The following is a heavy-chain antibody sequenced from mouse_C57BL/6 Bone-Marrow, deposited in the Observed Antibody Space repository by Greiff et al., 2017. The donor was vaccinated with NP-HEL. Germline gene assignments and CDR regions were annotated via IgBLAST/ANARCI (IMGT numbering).Heavy chain of an antibody. V-gene: IGHV1-26*01. Sequence: EVQLQQSGPELVKPGASVKISCKASGYTFTDYYMNWVKQSHGKSLEWIGDINPNNGGTSYNQKFKGKATLTVDKSSSTAYMELRSLTSEDSAVYYCAYDYDVSYAMDYWGQGTSVTVS. CDR1: GYTFTDYY. D-gene: IGHD2-4*01. CDR2: INPNNGGT. CDR3: AYDYDVSYAMDY. J-gene: IGHJ4*01.